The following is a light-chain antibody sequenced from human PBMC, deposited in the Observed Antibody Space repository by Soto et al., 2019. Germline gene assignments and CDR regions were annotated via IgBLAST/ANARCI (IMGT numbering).Light chain of an antibody. CDR3: QQLNSYPLT. CDR1: QGISSY. CDR2: AAS. V-gene: IGKV1-9*01. J-gene: IGKJ3*01. Sequence: DIQLTQSPSFLSASVGDRVTITCRASQGISSYLAWYQQKPGKAPKLMIYAASTLQSGVPSRFSGSGSGTEFTLTIGSLQPEDFETYNCQQLNSYPLTFGPGTKVDIK.